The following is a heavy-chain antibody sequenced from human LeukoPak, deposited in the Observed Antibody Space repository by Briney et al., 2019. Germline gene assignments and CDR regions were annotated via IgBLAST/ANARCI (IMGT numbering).Heavy chain of an antibody. CDR1: GYTFTSYD. D-gene: IGHD2-2*01. CDR2: MNPTSGKT. Sequence: ASVKVSCKASGYTFTSYDINWVRQATGQGLEWMGWMNPTSGKTGYTQKFQDRVTMTSDTSTGTAYMEMSSLRSEDTAVYYCARGSRYCSSDNCYHFDYWGQGTLVTGSS. V-gene: IGHV1-8*01. J-gene: IGHJ4*02. CDR3: ARGSRYCSSDNCYHFDY.